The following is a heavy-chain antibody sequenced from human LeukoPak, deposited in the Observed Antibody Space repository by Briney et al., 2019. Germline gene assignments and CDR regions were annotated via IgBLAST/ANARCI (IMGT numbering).Heavy chain of an antibody. CDR3: GKAFPPLRVAAAGDY. D-gene: IGHD6-25*01. CDR1: GFTFSECD. Sequence: PGESLRLSCTASGFTFSECDMNWFRQAPGKGLQWVSSISYMGDHRYYADSAKGQFTISRDNDKNSLYLQMANLRADDTAVYYCGKAFPPLRVAAAGDYWGQGTLVTVSS. J-gene: IGHJ4*02. CDR2: ISYMGDHR. V-gene: IGHV3-21*06.